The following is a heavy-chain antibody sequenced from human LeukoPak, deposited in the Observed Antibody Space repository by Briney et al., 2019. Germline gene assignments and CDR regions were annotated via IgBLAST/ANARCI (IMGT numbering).Heavy chain of an antibody. CDR1: GYTFTSYD. Sequence: ASVKVSCKASGYTFTSYDINWVRRATGQGLEWMGWMNPNSGNTGYAQKFQGRVTITRNTSISTAYMELSSLRSEDTAVYYCARCRGLCWARLAIFDYWGQGTLVTVSS. V-gene: IGHV1-8*03. D-gene: IGHD2-21*01. CDR2: MNPNSGNT. J-gene: IGHJ4*02. CDR3: ARCRGLCWARLAIFDY.